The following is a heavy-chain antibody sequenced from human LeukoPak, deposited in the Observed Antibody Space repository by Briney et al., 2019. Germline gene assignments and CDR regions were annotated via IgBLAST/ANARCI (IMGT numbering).Heavy chain of an antibody. CDR2: IYPADSDT. Sequence: GESLKISCQVSGYIFTHYWIGWVRQVPGKGLESMGIIYPADSDTTYSPSFQGQVTISADKSISPVYLQWSSLKASDTAMYYCARQSRDGSKTRGYYFDYWGQGTLVTVSS. D-gene: IGHD3-10*01. CDR3: ARQSRDGSKTRGYYFDY. V-gene: IGHV5-51*01. CDR1: GYIFTHYW. J-gene: IGHJ4*02.